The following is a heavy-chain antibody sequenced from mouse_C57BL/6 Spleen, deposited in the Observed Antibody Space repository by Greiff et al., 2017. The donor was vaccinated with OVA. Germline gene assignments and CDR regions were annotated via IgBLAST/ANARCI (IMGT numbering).Heavy chain of an antibody. V-gene: IGHV8-12*01. J-gene: IGHJ4*01. D-gene: IGHD3-2*02. CDR3: ARRADPDSSGYVNYYAMDY. CDR2: IYWDDDK. CDR1: GFSLSTSGMG. Sequence: QVTLKVSGPGILQSSQTLSLTCSFSGFSLSTSGMGVSWIRQPSGKGLEWLAHIYWDDDKRYNPSLKSRLTISKDTSRNQVFLKITSVDTADTATYYCARRADPDSSGYVNYYAMDYWGQGTSVTVSS.